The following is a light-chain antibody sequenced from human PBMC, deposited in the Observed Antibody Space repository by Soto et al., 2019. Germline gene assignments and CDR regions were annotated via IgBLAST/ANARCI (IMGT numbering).Light chain of an antibody. CDR3: QQYDNSRT. CDR2: GAS. Sequence: EIVLTQSPGTLSLSPGERATLSCRASQSVSSSYLAWFQQKPGQAPRLLMYGASNRATGIPDRFSGSGSGTDFTLTISRLGPEDFAIYYCQQYDNSRTFGQGTKVDFK. J-gene: IGKJ1*01. CDR1: QSVSSSY. V-gene: IGKV3-20*01.